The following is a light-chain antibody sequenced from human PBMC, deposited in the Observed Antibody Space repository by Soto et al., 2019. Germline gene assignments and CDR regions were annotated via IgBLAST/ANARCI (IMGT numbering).Light chain of an antibody. CDR3: QSYESSIHVV. Sequence: NFMLTQPHSVSESPGKTVTISCTRSSGSIASNYVQWYQQRPGSSPTTVIYEDNQRPSGVPDRFSGSIDSSSNSASLTISGLKTEGEADYYCQSYESSIHVVFGGGTKLTVL. J-gene: IGLJ2*01. CDR1: SGSIASNY. V-gene: IGLV6-57*01. CDR2: EDN.